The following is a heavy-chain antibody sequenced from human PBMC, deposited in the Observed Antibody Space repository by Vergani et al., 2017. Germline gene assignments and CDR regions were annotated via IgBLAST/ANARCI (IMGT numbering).Heavy chain of an antibody. CDR1: GGSITYGAFY. J-gene: IGHJ5*02. D-gene: IGHD3-22*01. V-gene: IGHV4-39*01. Sequence: QLQLQESGPGLVKPSETLSLTCTVPGGSITYGAFYWGWIRQSPGKGLEWIGSIYYSENKFYNPSLESRVTLSIDTTKNQFSLKLKSVTAADTAVYYCARCCLDEGMIYGGSVENWFNPWGQGTLVTVSS. CDR3: ARCCLDEGMIYGGSVENWFNP. CDR2: IYYSENK.